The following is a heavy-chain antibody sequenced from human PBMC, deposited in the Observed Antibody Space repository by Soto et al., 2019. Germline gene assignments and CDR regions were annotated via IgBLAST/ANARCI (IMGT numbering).Heavy chain of an antibody. D-gene: IGHD3-9*01. J-gene: IGHJ5*02. CDR1: GGSISSGGYS. CDR2: IYHSGST. CDR3: AREVKGLRYFDRVPWFDP. V-gene: IGHV4-30-2*01. Sequence: KPSETLSLTCAVSGGSISSGGYSWSWIRQPPGKGLEWIGYIYHSGSTYYNPSLKSRVTISVDRSKNQFSLKLSSVTAADTAVYYCAREVKGLRYFDRVPWFDPWGQGTLVTVSS.